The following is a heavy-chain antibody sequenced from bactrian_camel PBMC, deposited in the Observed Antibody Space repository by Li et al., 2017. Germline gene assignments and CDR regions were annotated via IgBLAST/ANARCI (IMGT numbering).Heavy chain of an antibody. CDR1: LNPTSDYC. D-gene: IGHD1*01. V-gene: IGHV3S40*01. CDR2: IYTGDNSA. Sequence: VQLVESGGGSVQAGGSLKLSCAASLNPTSDYCLGWFRQAPGKEREGVALIYTGDNSAYYDDAVKGRFTISHDNAKNSVDLQMNSLKPDDTAVYYCAATGQMLSVAGCRTQGTQVTVS. J-gene: IGHJ4*01.